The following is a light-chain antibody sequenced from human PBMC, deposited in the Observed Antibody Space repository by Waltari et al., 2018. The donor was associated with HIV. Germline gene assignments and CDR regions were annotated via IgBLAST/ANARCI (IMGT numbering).Light chain of an antibody. J-gene: IGLJ2*01. CDR2: EVS. CDR3: SSYAGSNNVI. V-gene: IGLV2-8*01. Sequence: QSALAQPPAASVSPGQSVTISCTGTSSDVGAYSYVSWYQQHPGKAPKLMIYEVSNRPSGVSDRFSGSKSGNAASLTVSGLQPEDEADYYCSSYAGSNNVIFGGGTKLTVL. CDR1: SSDVGAYSY.